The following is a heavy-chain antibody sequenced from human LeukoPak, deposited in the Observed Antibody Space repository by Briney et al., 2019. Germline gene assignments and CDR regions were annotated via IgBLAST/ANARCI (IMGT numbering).Heavy chain of an antibody. CDR3: ARGYCGGDCSPPDWFDP. J-gene: IGHJ5*02. CDR2: IYYSGST. Sequence: SETLSLTCTVSGGSISSSSYYWGWIRQPPGKGLEWIGTIYYSGSTYYNPSLKSRVTISVDTSKNQFSLKLSSVTAADTAVYYCARGYCGGDCSPPDWFDPWGQGTLVTVSS. D-gene: IGHD2-21*02. CDR1: GGSISSSSYY. V-gene: IGHV4-39*07.